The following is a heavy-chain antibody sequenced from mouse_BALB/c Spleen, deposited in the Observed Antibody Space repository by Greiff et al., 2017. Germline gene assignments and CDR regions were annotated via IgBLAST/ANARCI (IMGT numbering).Heavy chain of an antibody. J-gene: IGHJ3*01. CDR3: ARGGNYGGFAY. D-gene: IGHD2-1*01. CDR2: ISYDGSN. V-gene: IGHV3-6*02. CDR1: GYSITSGYY. Sequence: EVQVVESGPGLVKPSQSLSLTCSVTGYSITSGYYWNWIRQFPGNKLEWMGYISYDGSNNYNPSLKNRISITRDTSKNQFFLKLNSVTTEDTATYYCARGGNYGGFAYWGQGTLVTVSA.